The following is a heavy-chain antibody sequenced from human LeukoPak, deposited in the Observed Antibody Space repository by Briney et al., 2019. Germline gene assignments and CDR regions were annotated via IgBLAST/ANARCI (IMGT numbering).Heavy chain of an antibody. CDR2: IIPIFGTA. V-gene: IGHV1-69*05. CDR1: GGTFSSYA. Sequence: SVKVSCKASGGTFSSYAISWVRQAPGQGLEWMGRIIPIFGTANYAQKFQGRVTITTDESTSTAYMELSSLRSEDTAVYYCARGTYYGDKRGRLNWFDPWGQGALVTVSS. J-gene: IGHJ5*02. CDR3: ARGTYYGDKRGRLNWFDP. D-gene: IGHD4-17*01.